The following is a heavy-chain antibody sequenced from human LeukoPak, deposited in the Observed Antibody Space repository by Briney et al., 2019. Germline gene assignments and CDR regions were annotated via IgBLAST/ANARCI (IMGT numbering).Heavy chain of an antibody. CDR2: IYYSGST. Sequence: PSETLSLTCTVSGGSISSYYWGWIRQPPGKGLEWIGYIYYSGSTNYNPSLKSRVTISVDTSKNQFSLKLSSVTAADTAVYYCARGTRIAVAGNFDYWGQGTLVTVSS. D-gene: IGHD6-19*01. J-gene: IGHJ4*02. CDR3: ARGTRIAVAGNFDY. V-gene: IGHV4-59*01. CDR1: GGSISSYY.